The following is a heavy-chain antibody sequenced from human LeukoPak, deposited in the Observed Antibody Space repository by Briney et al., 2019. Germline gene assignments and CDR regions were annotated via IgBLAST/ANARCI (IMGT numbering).Heavy chain of an antibody. CDR1: GFTFSSYG. J-gene: IGHJ4*02. D-gene: IGHD6-19*01. CDR2: IWYDGSNK. Sequence: PGGSLRLSCAASGFTFSSYGMHWVRQAPGKGLEWVAVIWYDGSNKYYADSVKGRFTISRDNSKNTLYLQMNRLRAEDTAVYYCASDMEVAGTSIDYWGQGTLVTVSS. CDR3: ASDMEVAGTSIDY. V-gene: IGHV3-33*01.